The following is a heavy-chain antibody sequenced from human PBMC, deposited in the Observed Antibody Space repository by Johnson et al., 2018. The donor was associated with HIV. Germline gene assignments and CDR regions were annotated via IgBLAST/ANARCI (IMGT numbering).Heavy chain of an antibody. CDR3: AKDLPRITTSISAFDI. D-gene: IGHD1-14*01. CDR2: ISYDGRNK. CDR1: GFTFSSYA. V-gene: IGHV3-30*04. Sequence: QVQLVESGGGVVQPGRSLSLSCAASGFTFSSYAMNWVRQAPGKGLEWVAVISYDGRNKDYADSVKGRCTISRDNSKNTLYLQMNSLRADDTAVYYCAKDLPRITTSISAFDIWGQGTMVTVSS. J-gene: IGHJ3*02.